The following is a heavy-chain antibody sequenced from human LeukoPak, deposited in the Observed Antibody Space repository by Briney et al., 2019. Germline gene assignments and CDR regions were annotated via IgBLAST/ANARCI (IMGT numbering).Heavy chain of an antibody. Sequence: ESGPTLVNPTQPLTLTFTFSGFSLNTRGVGVGWIRQPPGRALEWLALIYWDDDRRYSPSLKSRLTITKDTSRNQVVLTMTNMDPVDTATYFCAHRKNYYDSSVFDNWGQGTLVTVSS. D-gene: IGHD3-22*01. CDR3: AHRKNYYDSSVFDN. CDR2: IYWDDDR. J-gene: IGHJ4*02. V-gene: IGHV2-5*02. CDR1: GFSLNTRGVG.